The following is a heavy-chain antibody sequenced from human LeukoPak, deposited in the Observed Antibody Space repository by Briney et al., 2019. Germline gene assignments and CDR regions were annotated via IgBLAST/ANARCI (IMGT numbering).Heavy chain of an antibody. CDR2: ISGSGGST. Sequence: GGSLRLSCAASVFTFSSYAMSWGRQAPGRGLEWVSAISGSGGSTYYADSVKGRFTISRDNSKNTQYLQMNSLRAEDTAVYYCAKDPSRSYFDYWGQGTLVTVSS. D-gene: IGHD3-9*01. CDR3: AKDPSRSYFDY. CDR1: VFTFSSYA. J-gene: IGHJ4*02. V-gene: IGHV3-23*01.